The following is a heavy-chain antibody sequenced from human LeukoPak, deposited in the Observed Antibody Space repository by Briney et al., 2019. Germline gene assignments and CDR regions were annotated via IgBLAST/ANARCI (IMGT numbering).Heavy chain of an antibody. CDR1: GGSISSYY. CDR2: IYYSGST. D-gene: IGHD2-15*01. Sequence: SETLSLTCTVSGGSISSYYWSWIRQPPGKGLEWIGYIYYSGSTNYNPSLKSRVTISVDTSKNQFSLKLRSVTAADTAVYYCARAFKNCSGCSCYLGYYYYMDVWGKGTTVTVSS. V-gene: IGHV4-59*01. CDR3: ARAFKNCSGCSCYLGYYYYMDV. J-gene: IGHJ6*03.